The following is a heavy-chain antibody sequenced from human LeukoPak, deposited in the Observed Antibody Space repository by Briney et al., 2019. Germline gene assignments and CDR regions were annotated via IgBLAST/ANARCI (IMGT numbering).Heavy chain of an antibody. V-gene: IGHV3-74*01. CDR2: INSDGSTT. CDR1: GFSFSTSW. D-gene: IGHD3-22*01. Sequence: PGGSLRLSCAASGFSFSTSWMHWVRQAPGKGLVWVSRINSDGSTTSYAASVQGRFTISRDNAKNTLYLQMNSLRAEDTAVYYCARGLYYDSSAYFDFWGQGSLVTVSS. J-gene: IGHJ4*02. CDR3: ARGLYYDSSAYFDF.